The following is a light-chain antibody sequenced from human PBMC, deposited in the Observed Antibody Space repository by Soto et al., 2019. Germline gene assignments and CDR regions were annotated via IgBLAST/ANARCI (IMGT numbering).Light chain of an antibody. CDR2: SDN. CDR1: FSNVGINT. J-gene: IGLJ2*01. CDR3: ASWDDSLNGVV. V-gene: IGLV1-44*01. Sequence: QSVLTQPPSASGTPGQRVTISCSGSFSNVGINTVNWYQQLPGTAPKLPIYSDNQRPSGVPDRFSGSKSGTSASLAISGLQSEDAADYYCASWDDSLNGVVFGGGTKVTVL.